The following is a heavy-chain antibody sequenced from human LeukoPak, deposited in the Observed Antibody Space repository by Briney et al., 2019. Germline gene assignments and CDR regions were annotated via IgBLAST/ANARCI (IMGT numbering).Heavy chain of an antibody. Sequence: PGRSLRLSCAASGFTFSSYAMHWVRQAPGKGLEWVTFIRYDGSKKYYADSVKGRFTISRDNTKNTLYLQMNSLRAEDTAVYYCAKDPSIVEPTPSGRGGQGTLVTVSS. J-gene: IGHJ4*02. CDR2: IRYDGSKK. CDR3: AKDPSIVEPTPSGR. V-gene: IGHV3-30*02. D-gene: IGHD1-26*01. CDR1: GFTFSSYA.